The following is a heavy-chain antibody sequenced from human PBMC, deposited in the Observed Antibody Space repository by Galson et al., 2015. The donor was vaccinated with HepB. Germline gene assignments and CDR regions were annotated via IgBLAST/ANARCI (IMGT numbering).Heavy chain of an antibody. CDR1: GFTFSSYW. V-gene: IGHV3-74*01. Sequence: SLRLSCAASGFTFSSYWMHWVRQAPGKGLVWVSRINSDGSSTSYADSVKGRFTISRDNAKNTLYLQMNSLRAEDTAVYYCAREGYSSGWYAYYYYYGMDVWGQGTTVTVSS. CDR3: AREGYSSGWYAYYYYYGMDV. D-gene: IGHD6-19*01. CDR2: INSDGSST. J-gene: IGHJ6*02.